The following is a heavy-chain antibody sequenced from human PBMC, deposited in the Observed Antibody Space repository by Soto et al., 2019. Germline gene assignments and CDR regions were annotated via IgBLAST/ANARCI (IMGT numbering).Heavy chain of an antibody. V-gene: IGHV3-23*01. Sequence: GGSLRLSCAASGITFSTYAMSWVRRAPGKGLEWVSTIGSNGADKQYADFVKGRFTVSRDSSKSTLSLQMNSLRAEDTAVYYCAADYLRHNSLNGYYYSYGMDVWGQGTTVTVSS. CDR3: AADYLRHNSLNGYYYSYGMDV. CDR1: GITFSTYA. CDR2: IGSNGADK. J-gene: IGHJ6*02. D-gene: IGHD4-17*01.